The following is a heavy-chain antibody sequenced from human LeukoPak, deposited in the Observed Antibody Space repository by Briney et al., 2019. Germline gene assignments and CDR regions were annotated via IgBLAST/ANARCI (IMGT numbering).Heavy chain of an antibody. CDR2: VSGSGGST. CDR3: AKPRGIAVAGPFQH. Sequence: GGSLRLSCAASGFTFSSYAMSWVRQAPGKGLEWVSAVSGSGGSTYYADSVKGRFTISRDNSKNTLYLQMNSLRAEDTAVYYCAKPRGIAVAGPFQHWGQGTLVTVSS. CDR1: GFTFSSYA. D-gene: IGHD6-19*01. J-gene: IGHJ1*01. V-gene: IGHV3-23*01.